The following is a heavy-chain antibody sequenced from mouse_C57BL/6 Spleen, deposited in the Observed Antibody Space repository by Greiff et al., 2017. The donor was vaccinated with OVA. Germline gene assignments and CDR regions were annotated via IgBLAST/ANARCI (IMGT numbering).Heavy chain of an antibody. Sequence: QVQLKESGAELVKPGASVKLSCKASGYTFTSYWMHWVKQRPGQGLEWIGMIHPNSGSTNYNEKFKSKATLTVDKSSSTAYMQLSSLTSEDSAVYYCARGNYSIGFAYWGQGTLVTVSA. J-gene: IGHJ3*01. V-gene: IGHV1-64*01. D-gene: IGHD2-5*01. CDR2: IHPNSGST. CDR1: GYTFTSYW. CDR3: ARGNYSIGFAY.